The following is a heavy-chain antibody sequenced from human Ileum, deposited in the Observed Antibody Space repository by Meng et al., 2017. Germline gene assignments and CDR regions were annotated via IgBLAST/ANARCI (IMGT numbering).Heavy chain of an antibody. V-gene: IGHV4-30-4*01. Sequence: QVQLQEAGPGLVKPSQTPSLTCSVVGGSFSSDNYYWTWIRQTPGKGLEWIGLTYYNGSPFYNPSLRSRVTISVDTSKDQFSLKLTSVTAADTAVYYCARERRHYYGSGSFDYWGQGILVTVSS. CDR1: GGSFSSDNYY. J-gene: IGHJ4*02. CDR2: TYYNGSP. CDR3: ARERRHYYGSGSFDY. D-gene: IGHD3-10*01.